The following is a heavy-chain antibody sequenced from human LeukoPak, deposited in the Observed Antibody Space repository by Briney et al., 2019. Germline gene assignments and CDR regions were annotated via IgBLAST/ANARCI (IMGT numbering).Heavy chain of an antibody. Sequence: GGSLRLSCAASGLAFSTHGMRWVRQAPGKGLEWVAFIRYDGSDQDYADSVKGRFTISRDNSKNTLYLQMINLRPEDAAVYYCAKKRYSGSDFRWSYYYYMDVWGQGTTVTVSS. CDR1: GLAFSTHG. CDR2: IRYDGSDQ. J-gene: IGHJ6*03. CDR3: AKKRYSGSDFRWSYYYYMDV. V-gene: IGHV3-30*02. D-gene: IGHD5-12*01.